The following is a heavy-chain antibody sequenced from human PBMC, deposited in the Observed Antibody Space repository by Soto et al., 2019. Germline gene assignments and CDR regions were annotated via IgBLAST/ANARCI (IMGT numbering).Heavy chain of an antibody. CDR2: ISYDGSNK. J-gene: IGHJ3*02. CDR3: AKETPLRSFDWLFRGDAFDI. V-gene: IGHV3-30*18. D-gene: IGHD3-9*01. Sequence: QVQLVESGGGVVQPGRSLRLSCAASGFTFSSYGMHWVRQAPGKGLEWVAGISYDGSNKYYADSVKGRFTISRDNSKNALYLQMNSLRAEDTAVYYCAKETPLRSFDWLFRGDAFDIWGQGTMVTVSS. CDR1: GFTFSSYG.